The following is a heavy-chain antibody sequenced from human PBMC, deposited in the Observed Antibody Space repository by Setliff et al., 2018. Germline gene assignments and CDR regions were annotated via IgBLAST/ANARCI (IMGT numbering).Heavy chain of an antibody. D-gene: IGHD2-15*01. CDR3: ARRHCSGGSCYSLNYFDY. J-gene: IGHJ4*02. CDR2: IYYSGST. V-gene: IGHV4-39*01. CDR1: GGSISSSSYY. Sequence: SETLSLTCTVSGGSISSSSYYWGWIRQPPGKGLEWIGSIYYSGSTNYNPSLESRVTISVDTPKNQFSLKLSSVTAADTAVYYCARRHCSGGSCYSLNYFDYWGQGTLVTVSS.